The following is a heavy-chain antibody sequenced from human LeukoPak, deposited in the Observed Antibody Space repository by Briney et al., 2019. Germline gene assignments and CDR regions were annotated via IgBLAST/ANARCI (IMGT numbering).Heavy chain of an antibody. Sequence: GGSLRLSCTASEFTFFTYWMSWVRQAPGKGLEWVANIKQDGSEKYYVDSVKGRFTISRDNAMKSLYLQMNSLRAEDTAVYYCASGFLDDFWSGHFWGQGTLVTVPS. CDR1: EFTFFTYW. D-gene: IGHD3-3*01. CDR2: IKQDGSEK. CDR3: ASGFLDDFWSGHF. V-gene: IGHV3-7*01. J-gene: IGHJ4*02.